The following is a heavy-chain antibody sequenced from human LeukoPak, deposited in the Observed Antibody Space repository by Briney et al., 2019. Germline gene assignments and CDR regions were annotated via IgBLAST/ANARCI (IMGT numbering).Heavy chain of an antibody. V-gene: IGHV1-18*01. CDR1: GYTFTSYG. CDR2: ISAYNGNT. Sequence: ASVKVSCKASGYTFTSYGISWVRQAPGQGLEWMGWISAYNGNTNYAQKLQGRVTMTTDTSTSTAYMELRSLRSDDTAVYYSARDGLRLGELSPTPDYWGQGTLVTVSS. J-gene: IGHJ4*02. D-gene: IGHD3-16*02. CDR3: ARDGLRLGELSPTPDY.